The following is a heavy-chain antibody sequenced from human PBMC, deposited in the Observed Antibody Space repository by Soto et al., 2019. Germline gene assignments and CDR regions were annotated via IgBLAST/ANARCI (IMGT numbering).Heavy chain of an antibody. D-gene: IGHD3-16*01. J-gene: IGHJ5*02. CDR1: GGSISNYY. V-gene: IGHV4-59*01. Sequence: PSETLSLTCNVSGGSISNYYWTWVRQSPEKGLEWIGYMYYNGNINYNPSLKSRVTKSIDTSKNQFSLTLKSVTAADTAVYYCASGGNWFDPWGQGVLVTV. CDR2: MYYNGNI. CDR3: ASGGNWFDP.